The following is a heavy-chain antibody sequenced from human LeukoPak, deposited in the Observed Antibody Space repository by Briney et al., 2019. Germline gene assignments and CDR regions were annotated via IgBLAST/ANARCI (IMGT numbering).Heavy chain of an antibody. CDR2: IYYSGST. CDR3: ARFYYDSSGRHFDY. D-gene: IGHD3-22*01. CDR1: GGSISSSSYY. V-gene: IGHV4-61*05. J-gene: IGHJ4*02. Sequence: SETLSLTCTVSGGSISSSSYYWGWIRQPPGKGLEWIGYIYYSGSTNYNPSLKSRVTISVDTSKNQFSLKLSSVTAADTAVYYCARFYYDSSGRHFDYWGQGTLVTVSS.